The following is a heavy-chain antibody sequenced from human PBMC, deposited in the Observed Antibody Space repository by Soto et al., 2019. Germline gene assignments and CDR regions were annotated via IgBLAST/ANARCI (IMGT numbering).Heavy chain of an antibody. V-gene: IGHV3-15*01. CDR3: STDCPRCPSDY. D-gene: IGHD2-15*01. J-gene: IGHJ4*02. CDR1: GFTFSRYA. Sequence: GSLRLSCAASGFTFSRYAMSWVRQAPGKGLEWVGLSKSKTDGGATDYAAPVIGRFTISRDDSKNTMYLQMNSLITEDTAVYYCSTDCPRCPSDYWGQGTLVTVSS. CDR2: SKSKTDGGAT.